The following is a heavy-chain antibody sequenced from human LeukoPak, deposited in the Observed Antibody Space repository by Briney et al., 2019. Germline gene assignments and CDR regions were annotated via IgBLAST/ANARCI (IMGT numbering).Heavy chain of an antibody. D-gene: IGHD3-10*01. Sequence: ASVKVSCKASGGTFSSYAISWVRRAPGQGLEWMGGIIPIFGTANYAQKFQGRVTITTDESTSTAYMELSSLRSEDTAVYYCARGGGYYYYMDVWGKGTTVTVSS. J-gene: IGHJ6*03. CDR3: ARGGGYYYYMDV. V-gene: IGHV1-69*05. CDR2: IIPIFGTA. CDR1: GGTFSSYA.